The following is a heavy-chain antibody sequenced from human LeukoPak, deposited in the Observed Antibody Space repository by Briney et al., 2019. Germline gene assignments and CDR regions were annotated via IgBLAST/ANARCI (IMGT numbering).Heavy chain of an antibody. CDR2: TYYRSKWFN. CDR3: VRNGYSAWLDY. CDR1: GDSVSTNSAA. J-gene: IGHJ4*02. Sequence: SQTLSLTCAISGDSVSTNSAAWNWIRQSPSRGLEWLGKTYYRSKWFNEYAVSLEGRMTINSDTAKNQFSMQLNSVTPEDTAVYYCVRNGYSAWLDYWGQGILVTVSS. D-gene: IGHD5-24*01. V-gene: IGHV6-1*01.